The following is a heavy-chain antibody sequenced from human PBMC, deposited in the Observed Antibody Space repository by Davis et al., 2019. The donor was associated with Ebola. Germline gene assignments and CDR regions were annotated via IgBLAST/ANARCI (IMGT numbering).Heavy chain of an antibody. CDR1: RYSFTSYG. CDR2: ISAYNRHT. V-gene: IGHV1-18*01. CDR3: ARVPITIFGVVIYNWFDP. J-gene: IGHJ5*02. Sequence: ASVNVSCKASRYSFTSYGISWVRQAPGPGLEWMGWISAYNRHTNYAQQLQGRVTMTTDTSTSTAYMELRSLRSDDTAVYYCARVPITIFGVVIYNWFDPWGQGTLVTVSS. D-gene: IGHD3-3*01.